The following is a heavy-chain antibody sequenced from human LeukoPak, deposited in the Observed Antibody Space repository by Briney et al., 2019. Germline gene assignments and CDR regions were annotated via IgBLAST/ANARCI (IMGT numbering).Heavy chain of an antibody. D-gene: IGHD2-15*01. CDR1: GGSISSGDYY. Sequence: SETLSLTCTVSGGSISSGDYYWSWIRQPPGKGLEWIGYIYYSGSTYYNPSLKSRVTISVDTSKNQFSLKLSSVTAADTAVYYCARDLPDCSGGSCAGHYCGQGTLVTVSS. CDR2: IYYSGST. J-gene: IGHJ4*02. V-gene: IGHV4-30-4*08. CDR3: ARDLPDCSGGSCAGHY.